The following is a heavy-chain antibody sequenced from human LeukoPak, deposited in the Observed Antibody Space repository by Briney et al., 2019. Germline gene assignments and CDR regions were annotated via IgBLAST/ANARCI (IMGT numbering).Heavy chain of an antibody. CDR2: IIPIFGTA. CDR3: ARDLHRHIVVVIHSGPIPFYYYGMDV. J-gene: IGHJ6*02. V-gene: IGHV1-69*13. CDR1: GGTFSSYA. D-gene: IGHD3-22*01. Sequence: SVKVSCKASGGTFSSYAISWVRQAPGQGLEWMGGIIPIFGTANYAQKFQGRVTITADESTSTAYMELSSLRSEDTAVYYCARDLHRHIVVVIHSGPIPFYYYGMDVWGQGTTVTVSS.